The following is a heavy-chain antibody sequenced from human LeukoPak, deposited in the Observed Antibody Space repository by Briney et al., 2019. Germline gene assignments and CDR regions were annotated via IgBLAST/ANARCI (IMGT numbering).Heavy chain of an antibody. CDR2: INPSGGST. CDR1: GYTITSHS. V-gene: IGHV1-46*01. Sequence: ASVKDSCKASGYTITSHSMHWVRQAPGQGPEWMGIINPSGGSTNYAQKFQGRVTMTRDTSTNAVDMELSNLRSDDTAVYYCARAGVPVALISDYWGQGTLVTVSS. J-gene: IGHJ4*02. D-gene: IGHD3-10*01. CDR3: ARAGVPVALISDY.